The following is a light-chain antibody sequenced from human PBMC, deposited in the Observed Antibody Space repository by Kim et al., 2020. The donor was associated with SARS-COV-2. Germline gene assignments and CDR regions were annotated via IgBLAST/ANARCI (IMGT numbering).Light chain of an antibody. CDR2: NND. CDR3: AAWDDSLNGVV. Sequence: PGQRVTLSCSGSRSNIGSNPVNWYQQLPGSAPKLLISNNDQRPSGVPDRFSGSRSGTSASLAISGLHSEDEADYYCAAWDDSLNGVVFGTGTKVTV. V-gene: IGLV1-44*01. CDR1: RSNIGSNP. J-gene: IGLJ1*01.